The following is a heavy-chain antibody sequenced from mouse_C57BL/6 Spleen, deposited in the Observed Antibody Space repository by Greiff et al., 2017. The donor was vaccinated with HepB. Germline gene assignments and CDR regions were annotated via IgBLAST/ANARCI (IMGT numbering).Heavy chain of an antibody. CDR2: ISGGGGNT. D-gene: IGHD3-3*01. CDR3: ARRGTRDYFDY. V-gene: IGHV5-9*01. J-gene: IGHJ2*01. Sequence: EVMLVESGGGLVKPGGSLKLSCAASGFTFSSYTMSWVRQTPEKRLEWVATISGGGGNTYYPDSVKGRFTISRDNAKNTLYLQMSSLRSEDTALYYCARRGTRDYFDYWGRGTTLTVSS. CDR1: GFTFSSYT.